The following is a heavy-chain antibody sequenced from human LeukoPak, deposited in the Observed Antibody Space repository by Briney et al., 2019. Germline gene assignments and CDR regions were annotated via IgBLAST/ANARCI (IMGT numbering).Heavy chain of an antibody. Sequence: GGSLRLSCAASGVTFSNDGMDWVRQAPGQGLEWVSSISASGTYIWYAGSVKGRFTISRDNAKSSLYLQMDGLRAEDTAVYYCATERACGSSSCVAYYFDSWGQGTLVTVSS. CDR2: ISASGTYI. D-gene: IGHD2-2*01. CDR3: ATERACGSSSCVAYYFDS. J-gene: IGHJ4*02. CDR1: GVTFSNDG. V-gene: IGHV3-21*01.